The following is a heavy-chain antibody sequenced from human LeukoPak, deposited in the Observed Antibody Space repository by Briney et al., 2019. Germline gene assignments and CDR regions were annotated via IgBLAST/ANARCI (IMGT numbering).Heavy chain of an antibody. V-gene: IGHV5-51*01. D-gene: IGHD5-12*01. CDR3: ARSDPDIVANYFDY. Sequence: GESLKISCKGSGYSFTSYWIGWAREMPGKGLERMGIIYPGASDTRYRPSFQGQVTISADKSISTAYLQWSSLKASDTAMYYCARSDPDIVANYFDYWGQGTLVTVSS. CDR2: IYPGASDT. CDR1: GYSFTSYW. J-gene: IGHJ4*02.